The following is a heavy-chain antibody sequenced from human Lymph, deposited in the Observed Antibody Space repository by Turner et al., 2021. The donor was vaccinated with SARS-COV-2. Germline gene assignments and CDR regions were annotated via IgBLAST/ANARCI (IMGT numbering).Heavy chain of an antibody. CDR1: GFTFSSYA. D-gene: IGHD5-18*01. V-gene: IGHV3-23*01. J-gene: IGHJ4*02. CDR3: AKEGDTAMVNFDY. CDR2: MSGSGGST. Sequence: EVQLLESGGGLVQPGGSLRLSCAASGFTFSSYAMSWVRQDPGKGLEWVAVMSGSGGSTYYADSVKGRFTISRDNSKNTLYLQMNSLRAEDTAVYYCAKEGDTAMVNFDYWGQGTLVTVSS.